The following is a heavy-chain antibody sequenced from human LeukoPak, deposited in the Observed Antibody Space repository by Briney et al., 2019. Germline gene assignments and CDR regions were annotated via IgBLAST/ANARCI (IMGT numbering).Heavy chain of an antibody. CDR3: ARDWTAVYYYYYYMDV. Sequence: MSGGSLRLSCAASGFTFSSYSMNWVRQAPGKGLEWVSSISSSSSYIYYADSVKGRFTISRDNAKNSLYLQMNSLRAEDTAVYYCARDWTAVYYYYYYMDVWGKGTTVTVSS. CDR1: GFTFSSYS. CDR2: ISSSSSYI. J-gene: IGHJ6*03. V-gene: IGHV3-21*01. D-gene: IGHD3/OR15-3a*01.